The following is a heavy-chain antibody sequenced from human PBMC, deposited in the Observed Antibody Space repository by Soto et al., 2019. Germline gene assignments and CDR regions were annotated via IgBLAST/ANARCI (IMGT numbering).Heavy chain of an antibody. V-gene: IGHV4-4*02. CDR1: GGSISSSNW. CDR3: ARQPYDTSDYFDY. J-gene: IGHJ4*02. Sequence: SETLSLTCAVSGGSISSSNWWSWVRQPPGKGLEWIGEIYYSGSTDYNPSLKSRVTISVDTSRIHFSLKLISVTAADTAVYYCARQPYDTSDYFDYWGQGTLVTVSS. D-gene: IGHD3-22*01. CDR2: IYYSGST.